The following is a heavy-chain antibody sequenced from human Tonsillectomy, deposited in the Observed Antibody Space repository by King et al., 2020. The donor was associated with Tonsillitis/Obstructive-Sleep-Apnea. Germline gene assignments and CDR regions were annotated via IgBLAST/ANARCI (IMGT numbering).Heavy chain of an antibody. Sequence: QLQQWGAGLLKPSETLSLTCAVYGGSFSGYYWSWIRQPPGKGLEWIGEINHSGSTNYNPSLKSRVTISVDTSKNQFSLKLSFVTAADTAVYYWASNTKAGYDFWKRYYYMDVWGKGTTVTVSS. CDR3: ASNTKAGYDFWKRYYYMDV. CDR1: GGSFSGYY. D-gene: IGHD3-3*01. J-gene: IGHJ6*03. CDR2: INHSGST. V-gene: IGHV4-34*01.